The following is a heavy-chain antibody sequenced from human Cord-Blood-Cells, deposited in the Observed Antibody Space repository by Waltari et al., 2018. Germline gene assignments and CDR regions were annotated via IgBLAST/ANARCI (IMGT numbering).Heavy chain of an antibody. Sequence: QVQLVQSGAEVKKPGSSVKVSCKASGGTFSSYDISWVRQAPGQGLEWMGGIIPIFGTANYAQKCQGRVTITADKSTSTAYMELSSLRSEDTAVYYCARGGSDILTGPDAFDIWGQGTMVTVSS. CDR3: ARGGSDILTGPDAFDI. CDR2: IIPIFGTA. D-gene: IGHD3-9*01. J-gene: IGHJ3*02. CDR1: GGTFSSYD. V-gene: IGHV1-69*06.